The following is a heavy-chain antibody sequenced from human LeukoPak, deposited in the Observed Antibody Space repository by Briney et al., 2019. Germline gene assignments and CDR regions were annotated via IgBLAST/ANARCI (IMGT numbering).Heavy chain of an antibody. CDR3: ARHLLLSVRYYYDRRDAFDI. CDR1: GGSISSYY. J-gene: IGHJ3*02. Sequence: SETLSLTCTVSGGSISSYYWSWIRQPPGKGLEWIGYIYHSGSTSYNPSLKSRVTISVDTSKNQFSLKLSSVTAADTAVYYCARHLLLSVRYYYDRRDAFDIWGQGTMVTVSS. D-gene: IGHD3-22*01. CDR2: IYHSGST. V-gene: IGHV4-59*08.